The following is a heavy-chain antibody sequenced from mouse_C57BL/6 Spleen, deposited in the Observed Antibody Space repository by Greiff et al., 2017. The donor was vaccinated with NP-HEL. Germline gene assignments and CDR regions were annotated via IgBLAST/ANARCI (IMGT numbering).Heavy chain of an antibody. CDR3: TSTEGYFDV. J-gene: IGHJ1*03. V-gene: IGHV14-4*01. CDR2: IDPENGDT. CDR1: GLNIKDDY. Sequence: VQLQQSGAELVRPGASVKLSCTASGLNIKDDYMHWVKQRPEQGLEWIGWIDPENGDTEYASKFQGKATITADTSSNTAYLQLSSLTSEDTAVYYCTSTEGYFDVWGTGTTVTVSS.